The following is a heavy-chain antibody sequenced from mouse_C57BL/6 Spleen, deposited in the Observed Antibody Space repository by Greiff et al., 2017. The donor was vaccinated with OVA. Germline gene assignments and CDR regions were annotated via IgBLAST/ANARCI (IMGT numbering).Heavy chain of an antibody. CDR2: ISNGGGST. J-gene: IGHJ4*01. Sequence: VQLKESGGGLVQPGGSLKLSCAASGFTFSDYYMYWVRQTPEKRLEWVAYISNGGGSTYYPDTVKGRFTISRDNAKNTLYLQMSRLKSEDTAMYYCARSYDYDHYAMDYWGQGTSVTVSS. CDR3: ARSYDYDHYAMDY. D-gene: IGHD2-4*01. CDR1: GFTFSDYY. V-gene: IGHV5-12*01.